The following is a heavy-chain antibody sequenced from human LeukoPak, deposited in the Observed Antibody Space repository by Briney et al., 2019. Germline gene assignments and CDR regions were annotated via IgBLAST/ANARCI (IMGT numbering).Heavy chain of an antibody. Sequence: GGSLRLSCAASGFTFSSYWMHWVRQAPGKGLVWVSRINTDGSSTSYADSVKGRFTISRDNAKNTLYLQMNSLTAEDTAVYYCAKVKVVGYSTFDYWGQGTLVTVSP. CDR3: AKVKVVGYSTFDY. V-gene: IGHV3-74*01. J-gene: IGHJ4*02. D-gene: IGHD3-22*01. CDR2: INTDGSST. CDR1: GFTFSSYW.